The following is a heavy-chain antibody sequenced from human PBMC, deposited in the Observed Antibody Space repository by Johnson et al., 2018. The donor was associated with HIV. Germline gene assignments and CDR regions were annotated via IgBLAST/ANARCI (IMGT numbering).Heavy chain of an antibody. J-gene: IGHJ3*02. CDR2: IKQDGSEK. V-gene: IGHV3-7*01. CDR1: GFTFSSYW. Sequence: VQLVESGGGLVQPGGSLRLSCAASGFTFSSYWMSWVRQAPGKGLEWVANIKQDGSEKYYVDSVKGRFTISRDNAKNSLYLQMNSLRGEDTAVYYCARGIDGSAQNSDAFDNWGQGTMVTVSS. CDR3: ARGIDGSAQNSDAFDN. D-gene: IGHD5-24*01.